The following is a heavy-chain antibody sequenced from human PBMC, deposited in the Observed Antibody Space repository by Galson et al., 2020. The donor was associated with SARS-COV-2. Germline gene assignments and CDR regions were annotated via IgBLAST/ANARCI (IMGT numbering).Heavy chain of an antibody. CDR3: ATPIVGGTFDY. D-gene: IGHD1-26*01. V-gene: IGHV1-8*01. J-gene: IGHJ4*02. Sequence: ASVMVSCKASGYTFSSYDINWVRQAPGQGLEWMGWMNPNSGNSGHAQKFQGRVTMTRKTSISTAYMELSSLRSEDTAVYYCATPIVGGTFDYWGQGALVTVSS. CDR1: GYTFSSYD. CDR2: MNPNSGNS.